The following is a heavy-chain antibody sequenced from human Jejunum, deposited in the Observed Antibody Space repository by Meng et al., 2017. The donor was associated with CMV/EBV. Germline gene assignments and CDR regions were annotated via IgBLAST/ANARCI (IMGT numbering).Heavy chain of an antibody. V-gene: IGHV3-7*01. Sequence: INSWLTWVRQAPGKGLEWVANIRHDGGERYFVDSVKGRFAISRDNTKNSLFLHMDRLRAEDTAVYYCATSTTGMVASSYYNYAMDVWGQGTTVTVSS. CDR1: INSW. CDR2: IRHDGGER. D-gene: IGHD1-1*01. J-gene: IGHJ6*02. CDR3: ATSTTGMVASSYYNYAMDV.